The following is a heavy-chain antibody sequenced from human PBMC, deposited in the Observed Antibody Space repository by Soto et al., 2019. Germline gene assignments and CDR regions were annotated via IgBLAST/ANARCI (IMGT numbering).Heavy chain of an antibody. J-gene: IGHJ4*02. CDR3: AHRGNDNSGYYWGLDY. V-gene: IGHV2-5*02. D-gene: IGHD3-22*01. Sequence: QITLKESGPTLVKPTQTLTLTCTFSGFSLTTSGVGVGWIRQPPGKALEWLALIYWDDDKRYSPSLKSRLTSTKDTSKNQVVLTMTNMDPVDTATYYCAHRGNDNSGYYWGLDYWGQGTLVTISS. CDR2: IYWDDDK. CDR1: GFSLTTSGVG.